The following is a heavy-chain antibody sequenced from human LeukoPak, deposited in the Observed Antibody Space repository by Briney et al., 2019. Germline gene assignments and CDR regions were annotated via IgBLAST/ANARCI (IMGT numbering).Heavy chain of an antibody. D-gene: IGHD6-19*01. J-gene: IGHJ4*02. CDR3: ASGYSSGYYFLDY. CDR1: GGSFSGYF. CDR2: IYYSGST. V-gene: IGHV4-59*08. Sequence: SETLSLTCAVYGGSFSGYFWSWIRQPPGKGLEWIGYIYYSGSTNYNPSLKSRVTISVDTSKNQFSLKLSSVTAADTAVYYCASGYSSGYYFLDYWGQGTLVTVSS.